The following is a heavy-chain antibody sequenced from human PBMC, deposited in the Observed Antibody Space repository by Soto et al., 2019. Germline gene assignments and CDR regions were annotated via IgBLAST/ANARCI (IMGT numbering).Heavy chain of an antibody. J-gene: IGHJ5*02. CDR1: GYTFTSYD. CDR2: MNPNSGNT. Sequence: QVQLVQSGAEVKKPGASVKVSCKASGYTFTSYDINWVRQATGQGLEWMGWMNPNSGNTGYAQKSHARVTITRITSISTAYMELSSLRCEHTAVYYCAKGGVLWWGDPWGQGSLVTVSS. D-gene: IGHD2-21*01. CDR3: AKGGVLWWGDP. V-gene: IGHV1-8*01.